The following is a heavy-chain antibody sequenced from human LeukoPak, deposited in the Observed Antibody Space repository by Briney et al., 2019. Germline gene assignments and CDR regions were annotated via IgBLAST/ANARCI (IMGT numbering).Heavy chain of an antibody. V-gene: IGHV3-23*01. CDR1: GFSVSANY. Sequence: GGSLRLSCTASGFSVSANYMSWVRQAPGKGLEWVSAISGNGDITYYADTVKGRFSGSRDNSKNTLYLQLNSLRAEDTAVYYCAKDLRGTLSSRGPFEYWGQGTLVTVPS. D-gene: IGHD1-1*01. CDR3: AKDLRGTLSSRGPFEY. CDR2: ISGNGDIT. J-gene: IGHJ4*02.